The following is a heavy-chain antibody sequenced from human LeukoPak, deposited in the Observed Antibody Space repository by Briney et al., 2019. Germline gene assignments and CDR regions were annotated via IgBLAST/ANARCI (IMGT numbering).Heavy chain of an antibody. Sequence: GASVRVSCTASGDTFSSYYMHWVRQAPGQGLEWMGWIIPNSGETNYAQEFQGRVTMTRDNSSSTAYMELSSLRPDDTAVYYCARVSPTYPYYDILAGYQIWFDPWGQGALVTVSS. V-gene: IGHV1-2*02. J-gene: IGHJ5*02. CDR2: IIPNSGET. CDR1: GDTFSSYY. CDR3: ARVSPTYPYYDILAGYQIWFDP. D-gene: IGHD3-9*01.